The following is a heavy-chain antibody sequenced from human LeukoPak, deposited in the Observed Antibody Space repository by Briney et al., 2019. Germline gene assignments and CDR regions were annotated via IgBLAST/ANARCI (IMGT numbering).Heavy chain of an antibody. CDR2: ISSSGSTI. V-gene: IGHV3-48*04. J-gene: IGHJ4*02. CDR3: ARKLKQWLVRWDFDY. D-gene: IGHD6-19*01. CDR1: GFTFSSYS. Sequence: SGGSLRLSCAASGFTFSSYSMSWIRQAPGKGLEWVSYISSSGSTIYYADSVKGRFTISRDNAKNSLYLQMNSLRAEDTAVYYCARKLKQWLVRWDFDYWGQGTLVTVSS.